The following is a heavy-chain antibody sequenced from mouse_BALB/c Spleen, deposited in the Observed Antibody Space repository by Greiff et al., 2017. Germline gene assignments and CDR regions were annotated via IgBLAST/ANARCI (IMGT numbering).Heavy chain of an antibody. Sequence: QVQLQESGPGLVAPSQSLSITCTVSGFSLTGYGVNWVRQPPGKGLEWLGMIWGDGSTDYNSALKSRLSISKDNSKSQVFLKMNSLQTDDTARYYCAREEEATGYFDYWGQGTTLTVSS. J-gene: IGHJ2*01. CDR1: GFSLTGYG. CDR3: AREEEATGYFDY. V-gene: IGHV2-6-7*01. D-gene: IGHD6-1*01. CDR2: IWGDGST.